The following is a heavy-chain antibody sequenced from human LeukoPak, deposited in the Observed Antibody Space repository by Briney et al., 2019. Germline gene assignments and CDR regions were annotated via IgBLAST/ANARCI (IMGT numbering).Heavy chain of an antibody. CDR1: GGTFSSYA. V-gene: IGHV1-69*06. J-gene: IGHJ4*02. Sequence: SVKVSCKASGGTFSSYAISWVRQAPGQGLEWMGGINPIFGTANYAQKFQGRVTITADKSTSTAYMELSSLRSEDTAVYYCARALVVPAAMDYWGQGTLVTVSS. CDR3: ARALVVPAAMDY. CDR2: INPIFGTA. D-gene: IGHD2-2*01.